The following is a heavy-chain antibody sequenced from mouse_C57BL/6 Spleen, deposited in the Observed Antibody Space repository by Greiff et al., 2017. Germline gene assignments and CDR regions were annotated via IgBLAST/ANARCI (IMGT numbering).Heavy chain of an antibody. CDR1: GYTFTSYW. Sequence: QVQLQQPGAELVRPGSSVKLSCKASGYTFTSYWMHWVKQRPIQGLEWIGNIDPSDSETHYNQKFKDKATLTVDKSSSTAYMQLSSLTSEDSAVYYCARDGDYDYDWFAYWGQGTLVTVSA. V-gene: IGHV1-52*01. CDR3: ARDGDYDYDWFAY. CDR2: IDPSDSET. J-gene: IGHJ3*01. D-gene: IGHD2-4*01.